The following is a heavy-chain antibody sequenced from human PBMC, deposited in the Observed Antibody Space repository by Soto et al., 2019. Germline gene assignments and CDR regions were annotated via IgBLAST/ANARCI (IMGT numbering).Heavy chain of an antibody. CDR3: ARGATLNYDFWSGYYTDYYYGMDV. CDR1: GYTFTGYY. V-gene: IGHV1-2*02. Sequence: ASVKVSCKASGYTFTGYYMHWVRQAPGQGLEWMGWINPNSGGTNYAQKFQGRVTMTRDTSISTAYMELGRLRSDDTAVYYCARGATLNYDFWSGYYTDYYYGMDVWGQGTKVTVSS. J-gene: IGHJ6*02. CDR2: INPNSGGT. D-gene: IGHD3-3*01.